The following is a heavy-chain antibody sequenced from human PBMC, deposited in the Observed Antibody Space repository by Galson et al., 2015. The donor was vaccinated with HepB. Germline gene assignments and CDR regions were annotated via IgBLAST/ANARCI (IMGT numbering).Heavy chain of an antibody. D-gene: IGHD3-10*01. CDR3: AKEITMVRGVTPYYYYGMDV. CDR2: IRYDGSNK. CDR1: GFTFSSYG. V-gene: IGHV3-30*02. J-gene: IGHJ6*02. Sequence: SLRLSCAASGFTFSSYGMHWVRQAPGKGLEWVAFIRYDGSNKYYADSVKGRFTISRDNSKNTLYLQMNSLRAEDTAVYYCAKEITMVRGVTPYYYYGMDVWGQGTTVTVSS.